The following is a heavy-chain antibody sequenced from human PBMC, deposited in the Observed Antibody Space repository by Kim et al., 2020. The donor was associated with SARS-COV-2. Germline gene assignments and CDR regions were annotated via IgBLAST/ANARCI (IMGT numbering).Heavy chain of an antibody. CDR3: ARKSPVGRCSGISCYAADY. Sequence: SETLSLTCTVSGGSISSSSYYWGWVRQPPGKGLEWIGRIYYSGSTYYKPSLKSRVTMSVDRPNNHVTLKLSSVTAADTGMYYCARKSPVGRCSGISCYAADYWGQGTLVTVSS. D-gene: IGHD2-2*01. V-gene: IGHV4-39*06. CDR1: GGSISSSSYY. J-gene: IGHJ4*02. CDR2: IYYSGST.